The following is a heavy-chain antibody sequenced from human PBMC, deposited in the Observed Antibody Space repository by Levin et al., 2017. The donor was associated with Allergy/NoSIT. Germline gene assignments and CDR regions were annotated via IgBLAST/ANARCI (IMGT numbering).Heavy chain of an antibody. D-gene: IGHD3-10*01. Sequence: GESLKISCAASGFTFSSYAMHWVRQAPGKGLEWVAVISYDGSNKYYADSVKGRFTISRDNSKNTLYLQMNSLRAEDTAVYYCANYGSGMYWGQGTLVTVSS. CDR1: GFTFSSYA. J-gene: IGHJ4*02. CDR2: ISYDGSNK. CDR3: ANYGSGMY. V-gene: IGHV3-30-3*01.